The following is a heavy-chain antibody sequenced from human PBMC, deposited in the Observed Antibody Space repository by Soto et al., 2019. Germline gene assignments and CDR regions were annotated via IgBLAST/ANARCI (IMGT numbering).Heavy chain of an antibody. CDR1: GFIFRNYA. CDR3: ARSRNSAVADSFDF. Sequence: GGSLRLSCAASGFIFRNYAIHWVRQAPGKGLEWVAVISRDGSHKYYLDSVKGRFTISRDNSKDTVNLLMNSLRDDDSSMYYCARSRNSAVADSFDFWGQGTLVTVSS. D-gene: IGHD1-26*01. CDR2: ISRDGSHK. J-gene: IGHJ4*02. V-gene: IGHV3-30*04.